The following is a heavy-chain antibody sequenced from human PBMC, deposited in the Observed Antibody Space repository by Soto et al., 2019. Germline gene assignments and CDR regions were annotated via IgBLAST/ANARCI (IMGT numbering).Heavy chain of an antibody. CDR2: IIPIFGTA. CDR1: GGTFGSYA. V-gene: IGHV1-69*06. Sequence: SVNVSFKASGGTFGSYAIRWLRPAPGKGREWMGGIIPIFGTANYAQKFQGRVTITADKSTSTAYMELSSLRSEDTAVYYCARAQGQQLVRDHWFDPWGQGTLVTVSS. J-gene: IGHJ5*02. CDR3: ARAQGQQLVRDHWFDP. D-gene: IGHD6-13*01.